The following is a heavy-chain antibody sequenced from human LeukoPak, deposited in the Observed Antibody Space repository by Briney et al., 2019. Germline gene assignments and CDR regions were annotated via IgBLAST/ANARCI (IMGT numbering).Heavy chain of an antibody. CDR1: GYTFTSYD. Sequence: ASVKVSCKASGYTFTSYDINWARQATGQGLEWMGWMNPNSGNTGYAQKFQGRVTITRNTSISTAYMELSSLRSEDTAVYYCARNKKAYCSGGSCYRNWFDPWGQGTLVTVSS. D-gene: IGHD2-15*01. CDR2: MNPNSGNT. V-gene: IGHV1-8*01. J-gene: IGHJ5*02. CDR3: ARNKKAYCSGGSCYRNWFDP.